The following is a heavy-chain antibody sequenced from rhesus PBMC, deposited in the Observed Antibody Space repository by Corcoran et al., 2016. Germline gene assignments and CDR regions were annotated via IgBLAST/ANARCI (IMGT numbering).Heavy chain of an antibody. CDR2: MNTYTGNP. CDR1: GYSFTTYG. D-gene: IGHD4-23*01. J-gene: IGHJ4*01. Sequence: QVQLVQSGPEVKQPGASVKGSCKASGYSFTTYGMNWVRQAPGQGLEWMGWMNTYTGNPTYAQGFTERFVFSMDTSVSTVYLQISSLKAEDTAVYYCARSNTVTVFDYWGQGVLVTVSS. V-gene: IGHV7-193*01. CDR3: ARSNTVTVFDY.